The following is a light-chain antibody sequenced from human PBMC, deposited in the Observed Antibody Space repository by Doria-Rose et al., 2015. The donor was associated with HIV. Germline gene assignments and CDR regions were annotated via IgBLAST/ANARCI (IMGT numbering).Light chain of an antibody. Sequence: VLTQSPGTLSLSPGERATLSCRASQSFSSTYLAWYQQKPGQAPSLLIYDASTRATGIPDRFSASGSGTDFTLTINRLEPEDFALYYCHQYGTSWTFGQGTKVEI. CDR3: HQYGTSWT. CDR2: DAS. J-gene: IGKJ1*01. V-gene: IGKV3-20*01. CDR1: QSFSSTY.